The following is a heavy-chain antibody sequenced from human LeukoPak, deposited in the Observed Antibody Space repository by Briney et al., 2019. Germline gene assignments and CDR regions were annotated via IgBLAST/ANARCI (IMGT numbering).Heavy chain of an antibody. D-gene: IGHD2-21*02. CDR3: ASVNCGDGCSS. CDR2: IYRDGTST. Sequence: PGGSLRLSCAASGFTFSRYWMYWVRQAPGKGLECVSRIYRDGTSTGYADSVKGRFTISRDNAKNTLYLQMNTLTAEDTATYYCASVNCGDGCSSRGQGTRVTVSS. V-gene: IGHV3-74*01. CDR1: GFTFSRYW. J-gene: IGHJ4*02.